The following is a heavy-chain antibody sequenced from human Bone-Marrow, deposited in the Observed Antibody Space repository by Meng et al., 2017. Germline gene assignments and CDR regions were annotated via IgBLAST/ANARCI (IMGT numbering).Heavy chain of an antibody. CDR2: INAVFGTT. V-gene: IGHV1-69*05. D-gene: IGHD2-2*01. CDR1: GGTFSNYV. J-gene: IGHJ4*02. Sequence: SVKVSCKASGGTFSNYVIGWVRQAPGQGLEWMGGINAVFGTTNYAQKFQGRVTITTDESTSTVYMELTRLTSEDTAVYFCARKAGNCVSTTCYSLDFWGQGTLVTVSS. CDR3: ARKAGNCVSTTCYSLDF.